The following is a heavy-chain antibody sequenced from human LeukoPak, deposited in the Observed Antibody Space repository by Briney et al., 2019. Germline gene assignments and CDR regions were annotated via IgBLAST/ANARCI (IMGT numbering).Heavy chain of an antibody. CDR1: GDSIRSNNYY. D-gene: IGHD6-19*01. CDR3: ARVLGSGLADY. J-gene: IGHJ4*02. Sequence: PSETLSLTCTVSGDSIRSNNYYWGWIRQPPGKGLEWIGYIYYSGSTNYNPSLKSRVTISVDTSKSQFSLELSSMTAADTAVYYCARVLGSGLADYWGQGTLVTVSP. CDR2: IYYSGST. V-gene: IGHV4-61*05.